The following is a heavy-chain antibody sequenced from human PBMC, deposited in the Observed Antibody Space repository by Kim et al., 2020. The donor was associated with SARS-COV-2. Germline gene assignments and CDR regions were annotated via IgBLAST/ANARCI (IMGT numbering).Heavy chain of an antibody. Sequence: SVKVSCKASGGTFSSYTISWVRQAPGQGLEWMGRIIPILGIANYAQKFQGRVTITADKSTSTAYMELSSLRSEDTAVYYCARARSFVAAAGDWFDPWGQGTLVTVSS. CDR3: ARARSFVAAAGDWFDP. J-gene: IGHJ5*02. CDR2: IIPILGIA. D-gene: IGHD6-13*01. V-gene: IGHV1-69*02. CDR1: GGTFSSYT.